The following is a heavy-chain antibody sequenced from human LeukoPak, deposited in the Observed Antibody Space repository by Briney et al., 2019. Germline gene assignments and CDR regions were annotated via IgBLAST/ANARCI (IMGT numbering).Heavy chain of an antibody. CDR2: IIPILGIA. CDR3: AAGGYGDYPKDAFDI. CDR1: GGTFSSYA. J-gene: IGHJ3*02. Sequence: SVKVSCKASGGTFSSYAISWVRQAPGQGLEWMGRIIPILGIANYAQKFQGRVTITADKSTSTAYMELSSLRSEDTAVYYCAAGGYGDYPKDAFDIWGQGTMVTVSS. D-gene: IGHD4-17*01. V-gene: IGHV1-69*04.